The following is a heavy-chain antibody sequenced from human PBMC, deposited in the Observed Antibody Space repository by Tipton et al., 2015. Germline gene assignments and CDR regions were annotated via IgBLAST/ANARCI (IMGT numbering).Heavy chain of an antibody. CDR3: ARAAELGLYCMDV. V-gene: IGHV4-61*01. CDR1: GVSVTSGSFY. D-gene: IGHD2-8*01. CDR2: IYHTGST. J-gene: IGHJ6*02. Sequence: TLSLTCTVSGVSVTSGSFYWSWIRQSPGKGLEWIGYIYHTGSTIYNPSLKSRVTISLDRSKNQFSLRLTSVTAADTAMYYCARAAELGLYCMDVWGQGTTVTVSS.